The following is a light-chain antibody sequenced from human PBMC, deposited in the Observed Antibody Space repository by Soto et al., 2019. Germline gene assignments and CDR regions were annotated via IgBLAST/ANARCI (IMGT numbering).Light chain of an antibody. CDR1: QSVSGN. CDR3: QQYNNWPPIT. Sequence: EIVMTQSPATLSVSPGERATLSCRASQSVSGNLAWYQQKPGQAPRLLIYAASTRATGIPARFSGSGSGTEFTLTISSLQSEDFSVYYCQQYNNWPPITCGPGTKVDIK. V-gene: IGKV3-15*01. CDR2: AAS. J-gene: IGKJ3*01.